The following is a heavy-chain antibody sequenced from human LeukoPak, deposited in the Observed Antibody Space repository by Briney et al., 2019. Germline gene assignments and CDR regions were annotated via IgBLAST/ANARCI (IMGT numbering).Heavy chain of an antibody. CDR3: ARVTPIAAAGTRMDV. CDR1: GYTFTSYG. Sequence: ASVKVSCKASGYTFTSYGISWVRQAPGQGLEWMGWISAYNGNTNYAQTLQGRVTMTTDTSTSTAYMELRSLRSDDTAVYYCARVTPIAAAGTRMDVWGQGTTVTVSS. D-gene: IGHD6-13*01. CDR2: ISAYNGNT. J-gene: IGHJ6*02. V-gene: IGHV1-18*01.